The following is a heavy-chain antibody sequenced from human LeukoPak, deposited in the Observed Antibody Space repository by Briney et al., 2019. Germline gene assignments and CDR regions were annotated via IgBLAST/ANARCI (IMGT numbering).Heavy chain of an antibody. CDR2: IYHSGGT. J-gene: IGHJ4*02. CDR1: GGSFSSGGYS. V-gene: IGHV4-30-2*01. Sequence: PSETLSLTCAVSGGSFSSGGYSWSWIRQPPGKGLEWIGYIYHSGGTYYNPSLKSRVTISVDRSKNQFSLKLSSVTAADTAVYYCARAMMVGLDFDYWSQGTLVTVSS. CDR3: ARAMMVGLDFDY. D-gene: IGHD1-26*01.